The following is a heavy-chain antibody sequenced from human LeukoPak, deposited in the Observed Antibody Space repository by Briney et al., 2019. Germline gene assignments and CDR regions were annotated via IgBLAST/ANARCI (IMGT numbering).Heavy chain of an antibody. D-gene: IGHD3-3*01. Sequence: QPGGSLRLSCTASEFTFNDYAMSWVRQSPGMRLEWLSTLSGSGGSSYYANSVRGRFTISRDKSKNTLFLQMNNLRAEDTAVYYCAKDPHVGTSGYYQYYFDYWGQGTLVTVSS. V-gene: IGHV3-23*01. CDR2: LSGSGGSS. J-gene: IGHJ4*02. CDR1: EFTFNDYA. CDR3: AKDPHVGTSGYYQYYFDY.